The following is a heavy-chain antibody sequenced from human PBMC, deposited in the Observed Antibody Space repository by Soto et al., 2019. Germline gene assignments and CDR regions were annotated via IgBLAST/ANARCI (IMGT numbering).Heavy chain of an antibody. CDR1: NGSISSAIYY. CDR3: AGRSSLASVQVYFGEISNYNWFDP. J-gene: IGHJ5*02. D-gene: IGHD3-10*01. Sequence: SETLSLTCTVSNGSISSAIYYWGWIRQPPGKGLEWIGIIYNSGSTYYNPSLQGQVTISVDTSKNQFSLKLSSVTAADTAVYFCAGRSSLASVQVYFGEISNYNWFDPWGQGTLVTVSS. V-gene: IGHV4-39*01. CDR2: IYNSGST.